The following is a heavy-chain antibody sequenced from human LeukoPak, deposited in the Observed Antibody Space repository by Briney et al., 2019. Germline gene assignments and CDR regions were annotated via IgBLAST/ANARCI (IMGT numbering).Heavy chain of an antibody. CDR1: GGSFSGYY. CDR2: INHSGST. CDR3: ARGRNYDSSGYYYYYYYYMDV. V-gene: IGHV4-34*01. J-gene: IGHJ6*03. D-gene: IGHD3-22*01. Sequence: SETLSLTCAVYGGSFSGYYWSWLRQPPGKGLEWIGEINHSGSTNYNPSLKSRVTISVDTSKNQFSLKLSSVTAADTAVYYCARGRNYDSSGYYYYYYYYMDVWGKGTTVTVSS.